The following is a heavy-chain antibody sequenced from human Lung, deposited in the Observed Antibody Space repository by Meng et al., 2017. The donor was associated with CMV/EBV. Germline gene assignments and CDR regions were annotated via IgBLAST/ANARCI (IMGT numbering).Heavy chain of an antibody. CDR1: GFSLSNARMG. Sequence: SGXXLVXPTETLTLSCTVSGFSLSNARMGVSWIRQPPGKALEWLAHIFSNDEKSYSTSLKSRLTIYKDTSKSQVVLTMNNMDPVDTATYYCARIAEGYCSRTSCYTRDYCDYGXQGTXVNGAS. V-gene: IGHV2-26*01. CDR2: IFSNDEK. J-gene: IGHJ4*02. CDR3: ARIAEGYCSRTSCYTRDYCDY. D-gene: IGHD2-2*02.